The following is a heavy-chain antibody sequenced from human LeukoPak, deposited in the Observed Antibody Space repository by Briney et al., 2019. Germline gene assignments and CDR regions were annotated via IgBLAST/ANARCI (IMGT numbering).Heavy chain of an antibody. Sequence: SETLSLTCTVSGGSISSYFWTWIRQPPGKGLEWIGYIYYSGSTNYNPSLKSRVAISVNTSNNQVSLKLSSVTDADTAVYYCARHGYCSGGRCYWDYWGQGTLVTVSS. V-gene: IGHV4-59*08. J-gene: IGHJ4*02. CDR2: IYYSGST. D-gene: IGHD2-15*01. CDR3: ARHGYCSGGRCYWDY. CDR1: GGSISSYF.